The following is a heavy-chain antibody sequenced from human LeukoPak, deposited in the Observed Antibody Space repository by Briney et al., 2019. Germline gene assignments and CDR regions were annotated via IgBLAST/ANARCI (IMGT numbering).Heavy chain of an antibody. D-gene: IGHD3-10*01. Sequence: SETLSLTCTVSGGSISSYYWSWIRQPPGKGLEWIGYIYYSGSTNYNPSLKSRVTISVDTSKNQFSLKLSSVTAADTAVYYCARAAAMVRGVTTFDYWGQGTLVTVSS. V-gene: IGHV4-59*01. CDR2: IYYSGST. J-gene: IGHJ4*02. CDR1: GGSISSYY. CDR3: ARAAAMVRGVTTFDY.